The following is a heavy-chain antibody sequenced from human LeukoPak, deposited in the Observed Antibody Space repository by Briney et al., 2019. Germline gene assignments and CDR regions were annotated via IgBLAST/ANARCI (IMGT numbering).Heavy chain of an antibody. CDR3: AKGQQWELPTYFGD. Sequence: GRSLRLSCAASGFTFDDYAMHWVRQAPGRGLEWVSGISWNSGKIGYADSVKGRFTISRDNAKNSLYLQMSSLRAEDMALYYCAKGQQWELPTYFGDWGQGTLVTVSS. J-gene: IGHJ4*02. D-gene: IGHD1-26*01. CDR1: GFTFDDYA. CDR2: ISWNSGKI. V-gene: IGHV3-9*03.